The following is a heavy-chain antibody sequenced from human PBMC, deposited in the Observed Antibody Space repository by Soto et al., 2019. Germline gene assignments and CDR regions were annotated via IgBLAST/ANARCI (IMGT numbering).Heavy chain of an antibody. V-gene: IGHV3-30-3*01. Sequence: QVQLVESGGGVVQPGRSLRLSCAASGFTFSSYAMHWVRQAPGKGLERVAVISSDGSNKYYADSVKGRFTISRDNSKNTLYLQMNSLRAEDTAVYYCASRIYYGAGSLGGDYYYYGMDVWGQGTTVTVSS. J-gene: IGHJ6*02. CDR1: GFTFSSYA. D-gene: IGHD3-10*01. CDR2: ISSDGSNK. CDR3: ASRIYYGAGSLGGDYYYYGMDV.